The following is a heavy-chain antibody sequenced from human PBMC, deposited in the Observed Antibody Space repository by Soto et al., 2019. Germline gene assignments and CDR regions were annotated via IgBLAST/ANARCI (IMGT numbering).Heavy chain of an antibody. D-gene: IGHD3-22*01. Sequence: QVQLVESGGGVVQPGRSLRLSCAASGFTFSSYGMHWVRQAPGKGLEWVAVIWYDGSNKYYADSVKGRFTISRDNSKNTLYLQMNSLRAEDTAVYYLARDYYDSSGTFDYWGQGTLVTVSS. V-gene: IGHV3-33*01. J-gene: IGHJ4*02. CDR3: ARDYYDSSGTFDY. CDR2: IWYDGSNK. CDR1: GFTFSSYG.